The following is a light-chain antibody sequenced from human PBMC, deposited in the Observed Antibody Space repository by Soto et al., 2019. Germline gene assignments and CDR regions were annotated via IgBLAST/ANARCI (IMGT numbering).Light chain of an antibody. V-gene: IGLV1-51*01. J-gene: IGLJ1*01. CDR2: DNN. CDR1: SSNIGNNY. Sequence: QSLLTQPPSVSAAPGQKVTISCSGSSSNIGNNYVSWYQQLPGTAPKLLIYDNNKRPSGIPDRFSGSKSGTSATLGITGLQTGDEAYYYCGTWDSSLSACYVFGTGTKVTVL. CDR3: GTWDSSLSACYV.